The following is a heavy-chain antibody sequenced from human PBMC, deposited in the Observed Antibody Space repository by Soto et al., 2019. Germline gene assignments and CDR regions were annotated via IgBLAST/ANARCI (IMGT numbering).Heavy chain of an antibody. CDR1: GGSISSSSYY. D-gene: IGHD2-15*01. CDR2: IYYSGST. Sequence: SETLSLTCTVSGGSISSSSYYWGWIRQPPGKGLEWIGSIYYSGSTYYNPSLKSRVTISVDTSKNQFSLKLSSVTAADTAVYYCARQGSVVPNWFDPWGQGTLVTVS. V-gene: IGHV4-39*01. J-gene: IGHJ5*02. CDR3: ARQGSVVPNWFDP.